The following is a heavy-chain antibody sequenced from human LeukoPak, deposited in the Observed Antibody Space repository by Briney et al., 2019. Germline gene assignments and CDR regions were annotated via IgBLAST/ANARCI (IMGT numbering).Heavy chain of an antibody. Sequence: IPGGSLRLSCKVSGFTIRDFTMNWVRQAPGRGLEWVSSITGVNTKYADSVKGRFTVSRGNAKNTVFLQMISLRAEDTAVYYCARDTGWYFDLWGRGTLVTVSS. V-gene: IGHV3-21*01. CDR2: ITGVNT. D-gene: IGHD4-17*01. CDR1: GFTIRDFT. CDR3: ARDTGWYFDL. J-gene: IGHJ2*01.